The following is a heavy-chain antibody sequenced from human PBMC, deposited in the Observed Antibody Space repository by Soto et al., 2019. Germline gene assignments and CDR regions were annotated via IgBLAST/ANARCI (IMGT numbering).Heavy chain of an antibody. CDR2: INHSGST. CDR1: GGSFSGYY. V-gene: IGHV4-34*01. Sequence: QVQLQQWGAGLLKPSETLSLTCAVYGGSFSGYYWSWIRQPPGKGLEWIGEINHSGSTNYNPSLKSRVTISVDTSKNQFSLKLSSVTAADTAVYYCARGRLWLKAFDIWGQGTMVTVSS. J-gene: IGHJ3*02. CDR3: ARGRLWLKAFDI. D-gene: IGHD5-18*01.